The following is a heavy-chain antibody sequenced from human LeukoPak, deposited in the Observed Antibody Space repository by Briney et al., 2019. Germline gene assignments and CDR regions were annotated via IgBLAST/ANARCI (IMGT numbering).Heavy chain of an antibody. CDR1: GGSISSSSYY. J-gene: IGHJ4*02. D-gene: IGHD5-18*01. Sequence: SETLSLTCTVSGGSISSSSYYWGWIRQPPGKGLEWIGSIHYSGSTYYNPSLKSRVTISVDTSKNQFSLKLSSVTAADTAVYYCARHYSGYSYGYPFDYWGQGTLVTVSS. CDR2: IHYSGST. CDR3: ARHYSGYSYGYPFDY. V-gene: IGHV4-39*01.